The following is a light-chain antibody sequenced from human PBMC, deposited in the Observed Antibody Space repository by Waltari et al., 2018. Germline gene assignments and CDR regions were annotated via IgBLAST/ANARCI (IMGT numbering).Light chain of an antibody. CDR1: QRISSW. Sequence: STLSASVGDRVTITCRASQRISSWLAWYQHKPGKAPKLLIYKASTLETGVPSRFSGSGSGTDFTLTISSLQPDDFATYYCQQYSSYSPNIFGQGTKVEIK. CDR2: KAS. CDR3: QQYSSYSPNI. V-gene: IGKV1-5*03. J-gene: IGKJ2*01.